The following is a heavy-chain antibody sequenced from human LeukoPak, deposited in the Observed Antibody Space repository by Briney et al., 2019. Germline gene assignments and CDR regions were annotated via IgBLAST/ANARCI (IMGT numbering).Heavy chain of an antibody. J-gene: IGHJ5*02. CDR3: ARDEGPAATGYNWFDP. V-gene: IGHV4-39*02. CDR2: IYYSGST. Sequence: SETLSLTCTVSGGSISSSSSYWGWIRQPPGKGLEWIGSIYYSGSTYYNPSLKSRVTISVDTSKNQFSLKLSSVTPEDTAVYYCARDEGPAATGYNWFDPWGQGTLVTVSS. CDR1: GGSISSSSSY. D-gene: IGHD2-2*01.